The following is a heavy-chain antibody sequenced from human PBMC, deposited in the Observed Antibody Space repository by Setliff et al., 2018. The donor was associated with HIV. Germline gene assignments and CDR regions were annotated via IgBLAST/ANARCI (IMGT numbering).Heavy chain of an antibody. CDR2: IIPIFGIA. CDR1: GGTFRKYA. D-gene: IGHD2-15*01. CDR3: ARERYCSAGSCYSKLSWFDP. J-gene: IGHJ5*02. Sequence: SVKVSCKASGGTFRKYAISWVRQAPGQGLEWMGGIIPIFGIANYAQKFQDRVTITTDESTTTAYMELSSLRSEDTAVYFCARERYCSAGSCYSKLSWFDPWGQGTLVTVSS. V-gene: IGHV1-69*05.